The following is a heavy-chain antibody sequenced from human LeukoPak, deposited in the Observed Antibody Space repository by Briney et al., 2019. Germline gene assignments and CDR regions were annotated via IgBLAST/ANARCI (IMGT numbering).Heavy chain of an antibody. CDR3: ARDRRVSGFDY. J-gene: IGHJ4*02. Sequence: PGGSLRLSCAASGFTVSSNYMSWVRQAPGKGLEWVSIIYSDGSTNYADSVKGRFTISRDNAKNSLYLQMNSLRAEDTAVYYCARDRRVSGFDYWGQGTLVTVSS. V-gene: IGHV3-53*01. CDR1: GFTVSSNY. CDR2: IYSDGST.